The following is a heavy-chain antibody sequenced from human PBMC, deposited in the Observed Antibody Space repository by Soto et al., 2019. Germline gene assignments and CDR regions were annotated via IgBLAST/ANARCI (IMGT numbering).Heavy chain of an antibody. Sequence: PSETLSLTCTVSGGSISSGGYYWSWIRQHPGKGLEWIGYIYYSGSTYYNPSLKSRVTISVDTSKNQFSLKLSSVTAADTAVYYCATYCGGDCYRPPEEEYFQHWGQGTLVTISS. CDR1: GGSISSGGYY. D-gene: IGHD2-21*01. J-gene: IGHJ1*01. V-gene: IGHV4-31*03. CDR3: ATYCGGDCYRPPEEEYFQH. CDR2: IYYSGST.